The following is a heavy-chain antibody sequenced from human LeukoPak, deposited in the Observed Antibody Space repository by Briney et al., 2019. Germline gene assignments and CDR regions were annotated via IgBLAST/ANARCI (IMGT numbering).Heavy chain of an antibody. D-gene: IGHD2-2*01. V-gene: IGHV3-66*04. CDR3: ARLSDTEGSSTCYRASDI. J-gene: IGHJ3*02. CDR2: IYSGGST. Sequence: GGSLRLSCAASGFTVSSNYMSWVRQAPGKGLDWVSVIYSGGSTYYADSVKGRFTISRDNSKNTLYLQMNSLRVEDTAVYYCARLSDTEGSSTCYRASDIWGQGTMVTVSS. CDR1: GFTVSSNY.